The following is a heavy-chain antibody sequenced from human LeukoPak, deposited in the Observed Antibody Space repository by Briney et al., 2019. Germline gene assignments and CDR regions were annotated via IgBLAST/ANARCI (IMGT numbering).Heavy chain of an antibody. V-gene: IGHV3-23*01. J-gene: IGHJ4*02. CDR2: ISGSGGST. CDR3: AKDITMVRGEGSY. Sequence: GGSLRLSCAASGFTFSSYAMGWVRQASGKGLEWVSAISGSGGSTYYADSVKGRFTISRDNSKNTLYLQMNSLRAEDTAVYYCAKDITMVRGEGSYWGQGTLVTVSS. D-gene: IGHD3-10*01. CDR1: GFTFSSYA.